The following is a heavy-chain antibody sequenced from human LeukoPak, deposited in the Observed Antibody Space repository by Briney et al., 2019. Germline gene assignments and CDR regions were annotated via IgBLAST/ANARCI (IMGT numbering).Heavy chain of an antibody. CDR1: GGSISSSSYY. CDR2: IYYSGST. D-gene: IGHD3-3*01. V-gene: IGHV4-39*01. Sequence: PSETLSLTCTVSGGSISSSSYYWGWIRQPPGKGLKWIGSIYYSGSTYYNPSLKSRVTMSVDTSKNQFSLKLSSVTAADTAVYYCARLTWIFGVVMFDYWGQGTLVTVSS. J-gene: IGHJ4*02. CDR3: ARLTWIFGVVMFDY.